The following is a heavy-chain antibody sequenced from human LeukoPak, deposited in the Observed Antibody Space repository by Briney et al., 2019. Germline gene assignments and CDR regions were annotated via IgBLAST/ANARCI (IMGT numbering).Heavy chain of an antibody. V-gene: IGHV1-2*02. CDR1: GYTFTGYY. CDR3: ARGLGYCSSTSCYTDWFDP. CDR2: INPNSGGT. Sequence: ASVKVSCKASGYTFTGYYMHWVRQALGQGLEWMGWINPNSGGTNYAQKFQGRVTMTRDTSISTAYMELSRLRSDDTAVYYCARGLGYCSSTSCYTDWFDPWGQGTLVTVSS. J-gene: IGHJ5*02. D-gene: IGHD2-2*02.